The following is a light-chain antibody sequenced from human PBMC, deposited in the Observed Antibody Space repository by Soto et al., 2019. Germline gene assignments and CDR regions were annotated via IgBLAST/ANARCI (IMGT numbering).Light chain of an antibody. V-gene: IGKV3D-15*01. CDR3: QQYNNWPYT. CDR2: GAS. Sequence: EIVMTQSPATLSMSPGERATLSCRASQSVSNKLAWYQQKPGQAPRFLIYGASTRATGIPARFSGSGAGTEFTLTISSLQSEDFAVYYCQQYNNWPYTFGQGTKLEIK. J-gene: IGKJ2*01. CDR1: QSVSNK.